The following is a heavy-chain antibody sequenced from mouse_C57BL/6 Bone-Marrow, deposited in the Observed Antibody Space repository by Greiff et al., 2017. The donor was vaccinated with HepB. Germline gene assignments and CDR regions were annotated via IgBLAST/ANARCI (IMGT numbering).Heavy chain of an antibody. CDR1: GFNIKDDY. Sequence: VQLKQSGAELVRPGASVKLSCTASGFNIKDDYMHWVKQRPEQGLEWIGWIDPENGDTEYASKFQGKATITADTSSNTAYLQLSSLTSEDTAVYYCTTDSKLAYWGQGTLVTVSA. J-gene: IGHJ3*01. D-gene: IGHD2-5*01. V-gene: IGHV14-4*01. CDR2: IDPENGDT. CDR3: TTDSKLAY.